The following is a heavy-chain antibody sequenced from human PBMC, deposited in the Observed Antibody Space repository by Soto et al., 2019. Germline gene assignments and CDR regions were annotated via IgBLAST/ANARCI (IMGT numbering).Heavy chain of an antibody. V-gene: IGHV4-39*01. J-gene: IGHJ6*01. D-gene: IGHD3-22*01. CDR2: VYYGGST. CDR1: GCSISSSSYY. CDR3: SGGDYYHSSVQYLYYYTMGV. Sequence: PSGTLFLTCTVSGCSISSSSYYWVWIRQPPGKGLEWIGNVYYGGSTYYNPSLNSRVTISVETSKSQFSLKLSSVTAADTAVYYCSGGDYYHSSVQYLYYYTMGVWGQGTTVTVSS.